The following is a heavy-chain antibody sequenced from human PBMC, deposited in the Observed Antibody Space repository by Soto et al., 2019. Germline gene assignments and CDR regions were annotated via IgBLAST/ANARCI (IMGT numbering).Heavy chain of an antibody. Sequence: SETLSLTCAVYGGSFSGYYWSCVRQPPGKGLEWIGYLYYSGNTNYNPSLKSRVTISVDASKNQVSLRLTSVTAADTAVYYCARVGGVAARTFDYWGQGTVVTVSS. D-gene: IGHD2-15*01. CDR3: ARVGGVAARTFDY. CDR1: GGSFSGYY. J-gene: IGHJ4*02. V-gene: IGHV4-59*01. CDR2: LYYSGNT.